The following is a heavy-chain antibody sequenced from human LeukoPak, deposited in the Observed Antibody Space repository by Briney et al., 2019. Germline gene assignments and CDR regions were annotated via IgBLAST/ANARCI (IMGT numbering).Heavy chain of an antibody. Sequence: SQTLSLTCAISGDSVSSNSAAWNWIRQSPSRGLEWLGRTYYRSKWYNDYAVSVKSRITINPDTSKNQFSLQLNSVTPEDTAVYYCARGIVATLGGFYYYYYMDVWGKGTTVTVSS. V-gene: IGHV6-1*01. CDR3: ARGIVATLGGFYYYYYMDV. CDR2: TYYRSKWYN. CDR1: GDSVSSNSAA. J-gene: IGHJ6*03. D-gene: IGHD5-12*01.